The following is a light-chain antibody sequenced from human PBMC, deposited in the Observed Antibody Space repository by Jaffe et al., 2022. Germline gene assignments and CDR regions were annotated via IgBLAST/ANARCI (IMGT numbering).Light chain of an antibody. V-gene: IGKV3-15*01. Sequence: EIVMTQSPATLSVSPGERGTLSCRASQSVRSNLAWYQQKPGQPPRLLIFGASNRATGIPARFSGSGSGTEFTLTISSLQSEDFAVYFCQQYNNWPQTFGQGTRVEIK. CDR2: GAS. CDR1: QSVRSN. CDR3: QQYNNWPQT. J-gene: IGKJ1*01.